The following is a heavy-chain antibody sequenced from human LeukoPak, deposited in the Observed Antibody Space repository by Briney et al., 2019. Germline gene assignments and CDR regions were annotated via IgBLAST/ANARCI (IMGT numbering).Heavy chain of an antibody. D-gene: IGHD7-27*01. Sequence: PSETLSLTCAVYGGSFSGYYWSWIRQPPGKGLEWIGEINHSGSTNYNPSLKSRVTISVDTSKNQFSLKLSSVTAADTAVYYCARLGTGWFDPWGQGTLVTVSS. CDR1: GGSFSGYY. CDR2: INHSGST. V-gene: IGHV4-34*01. J-gene: IGHJ5*02. CDR3: ARLGTGWFDP.